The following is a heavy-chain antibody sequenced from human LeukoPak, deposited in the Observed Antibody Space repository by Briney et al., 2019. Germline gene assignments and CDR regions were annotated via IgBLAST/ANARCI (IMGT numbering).Heavy chain of an antibody. CDR2: IYYSGST. D-gene: IGHD6-13*01. CDR1: GGSISSFY. J-gene: IGHJ4*02. V-gene: IGHV4-59*01. CDR3: ARHFSGAAAPLPFDY. Sequence: SETLSLTCTVSGGSISSFYWSWIRQPPGKGPEWIGYIYYSGSTNYNPSLKSRVTISVDTSKNQFSLKLSSVTAADTAVYYCARHFSGAAAPLPFDYWGQGTLVTVSS.